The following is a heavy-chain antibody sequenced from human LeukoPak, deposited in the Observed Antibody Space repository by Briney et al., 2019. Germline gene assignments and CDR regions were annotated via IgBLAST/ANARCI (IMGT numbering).Heavy chain of an antibody. CDR1: GFTFSSYG. CDR2: ISYDGSNK. Sequence: GGSLRLSCAASGFTFSSYGMHWVRQAQGKGLEWVALISYDGSNKYLADSVKGRFTISGDNSKNTLYLQMHSLRAEDTAVYYCAKDNVAAAGRYFDYWGQGTLVTVSS. V-gene: IGHV3-30*18. D-gene: IGHD6-13*01. J-gene: IGHJ4*02. CDR3: AKDNVAAAGRYFDY.